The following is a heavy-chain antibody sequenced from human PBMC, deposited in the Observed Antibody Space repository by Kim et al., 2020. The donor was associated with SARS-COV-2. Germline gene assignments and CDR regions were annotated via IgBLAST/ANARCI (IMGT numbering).Heavy chain of an antibody. D-gene: IGHD6-19*01. Sequence: VKGRFTISRDNAKNTLYLQMNRLRAEDTGVYYCARVPAGSSVAGNYGMDVWGQGTTVTVSS. J-gene: IGHJ6*02. CDR3: ARVPAGSSVAGNYGMDV. V-gene: IGHV3-74*01.